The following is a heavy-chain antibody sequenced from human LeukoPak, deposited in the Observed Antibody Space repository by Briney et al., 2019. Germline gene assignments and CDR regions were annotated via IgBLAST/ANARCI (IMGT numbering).Heavy chain of an antibody. V-gene: IGHV3-11*01. CDR1: GFTFTNYA. CDR3: ARDLTTVTSLDF. J-gene: IGHJ4*02. D-gene: IGHD4-17*01. CDR2: ISSSDNTI. Sequence: PGGSQRLSCAASGFTFTNYAMTWVRQATGKGLEWISYISSSDNTIFYADSVKGRFTISRDNAKNSLYLQMNSLRAEDTAFYYCARDLTTVTSLDFGGQGTLVTASS.